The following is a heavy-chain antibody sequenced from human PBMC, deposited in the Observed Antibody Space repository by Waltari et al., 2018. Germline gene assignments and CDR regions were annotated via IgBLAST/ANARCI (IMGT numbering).Heavy chain of an antibody. Sequence: QVQLVQSGAEVKKPGSSVKVSCKAPGDTFSTYDITWVRQAPGQGLEWMGGIIPIFDTPSYPQKFQGRVTITADASTKTAYMELSSLRSEDTAVYYCARDVSLVVTDDDPDIWGQGTMVTVSS. V-gene: IGHV1-69*12. D-gene: IGHD3-16*01. CDR3: ARDVSLVVTDDDPDI. CDR2: IIPIFDTP. CDR1: GDTFSTYD. J-gene: IGHJ3*02.